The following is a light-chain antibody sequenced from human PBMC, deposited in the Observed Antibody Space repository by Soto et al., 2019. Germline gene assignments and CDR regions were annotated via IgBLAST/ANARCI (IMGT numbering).Light chain of an antibody. CDR2: DNN. J-gene: IGLJ3*02. CDR3: GTWDSSLSVGV. V-gene: IGLV1-51*01. Sequence: QSVLTQPPSVSAAPGQTVTISCSGSSSNIGNNYVSWYQQLPGTAPKLLIYDNNKRPSGIPDRFSGSQSGTSATLGITGRQTGDEADYYCGTWDSSLSVGVFGGGTKLTVL. CDR1: SSNIGNNY.